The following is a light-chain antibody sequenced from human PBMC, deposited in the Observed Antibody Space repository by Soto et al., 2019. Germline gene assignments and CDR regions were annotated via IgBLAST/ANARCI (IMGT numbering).Light chain of an antibody. V-gene: IGKV1-9*01. Sequence: IPLTQSPSSLSASVGDRVTITCRASQGISSYLAWYQQKPGKAPKLLIYAASTLQSGVPSRFSGSGSGTDFTLTISSLQPEDFATYYCQQLNSLITFGQGTRLEIK. CDR1: QGISSY. J-gene: IGKJ5*01. CDR3: QQLNSLIT. CDR2: AAS.